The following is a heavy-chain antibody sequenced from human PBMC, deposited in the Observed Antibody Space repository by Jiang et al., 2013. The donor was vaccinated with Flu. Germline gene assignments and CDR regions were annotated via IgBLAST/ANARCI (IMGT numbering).Heavy chain of an antibody. CDR3: ARDQLQYCSSTSCSYPDYYYYGMDV. CDR2: ISAYNGNT. CDR1: GYTFTSYG. Sequence: SGAEVKKPGASVKVSCKASGYTFTSYGISWVRQAPGQGLEWMGWISAYNGNTNYAQKLQGRVTMTTDTSTSTAYMELRSLRSDDTAVYYCARDQLQYCSSTSCSYPDYYYYGMDVWGQGTTVT. J-gene: IGHJ6*02. V-gene: IGHV1-18*01. D-gene: IGHD2-2*01.